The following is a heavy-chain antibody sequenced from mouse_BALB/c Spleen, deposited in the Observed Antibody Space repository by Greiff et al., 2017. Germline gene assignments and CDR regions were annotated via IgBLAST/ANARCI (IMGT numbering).Heavy chain of an antibody. V-gene: IGHV5-6-4*01. Sequence: DGQLVESGGGLVQPGGSLKLSCAASGFTFSSYTMSWVRQTPEKRLEWVAYISSGGSYTYYPDSVKGRFTISRDNAKNTLYLQMSSLKSEDTAMYYCTREYRPYAMDYWGQGTSVTVSS. CDR2: ISSGGSYT. CDR1: GFTFSSYT. CDR3: TREYRPYAMDY. D-gene: IGHD2-14*01. J-gene: IGHJ4*01.